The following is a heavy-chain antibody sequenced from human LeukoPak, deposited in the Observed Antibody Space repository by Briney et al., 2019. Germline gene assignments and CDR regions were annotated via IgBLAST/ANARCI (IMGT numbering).Heavy chain of an antibody. V-gene: IGHV3-30*03. CDR3: ARGKDYVWGSYRYYFDY. J-gene: IGHJ4*02. CDR2: ISFDGTHY. Sequence: LPGGSLRLSCAASGFTFSSYWMSWVRQAPGKGLEWVAVISFDGTHYFYADSVKGRFTISRDNSKNTLYLQMNSLRADDTAVYYCARGKDYVWGSYRYYFDYWGQGTLVTVSS. D-gene: IGHD3-16*02. CDR1: GFTFSSYW.